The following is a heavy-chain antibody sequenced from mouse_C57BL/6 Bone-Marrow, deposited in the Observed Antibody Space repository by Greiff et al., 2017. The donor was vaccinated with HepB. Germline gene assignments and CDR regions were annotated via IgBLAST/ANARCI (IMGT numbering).Heavy chain of an antibody. D-gene: IGHD1-1*01. CDR2: IYPGDGDT. CDR1: GYAFSSSW. Sequence: VKLQQSGPELVKPGASVKISCKASGYAFSSSWMNWVKQRPGKGLEWIGRIYPGDGDTNYNGKFKGKATLTADKSSSTAYMQLSSLTSVDSAVYFCARSWYYYGSSHYYAMDYWGQGTSVTVSS. J-gene: IGHJ4*01. CDR3: ARSWYYYGSSHYYAMDY. V-gene: IGHV1-82*01.